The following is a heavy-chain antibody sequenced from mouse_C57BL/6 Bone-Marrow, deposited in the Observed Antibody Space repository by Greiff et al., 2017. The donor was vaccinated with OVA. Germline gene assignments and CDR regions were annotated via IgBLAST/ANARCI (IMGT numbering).Heavy chain of an antibody. V-gene: IGHV1-59*01. CDR3: ERDSSWCDY. J-gene: IGHJ2*01. CDR1: GYTFTSYW. Sequence: QVQLQQPGAELVRPGTSVKLSCKASGYTFTSYWMHWVKPRPGQGLEWIGVIDPSDSYTNYNQKFKGKATLTVDTSSSTAYMQLSSLTSEDAAVSYCERDSSWCDYWGQGTTLTVSS. CDR2: IDPSDSYT. D-gene: IGHD3-2*02.